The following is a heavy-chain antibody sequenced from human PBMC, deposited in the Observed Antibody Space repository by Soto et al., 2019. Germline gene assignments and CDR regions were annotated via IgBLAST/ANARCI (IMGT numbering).Heavy chain of an antibody. CDR2: IKPKSEGETA. CDR3: APGPYSSGPT. Sequence: EMQLVQSGGGLVKPGGSLRLSCVASRFNFSAAWLNWIRQAPGKGLEWVGRIKPKSEGETADYTAPVRGRFTISRDDSTNTLPLPIDRLKTEEHAVYYCAPGPYSSGPTWGLGVLVTVSS. J-gene: IGHJ4*02. CDR1: RFNFSAAW. V-gene: IGHV3-15*07. D-gene: IGHD6-19*01.